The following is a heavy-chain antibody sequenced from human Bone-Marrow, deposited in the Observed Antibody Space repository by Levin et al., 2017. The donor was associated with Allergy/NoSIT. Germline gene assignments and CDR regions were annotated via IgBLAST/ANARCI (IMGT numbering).Heavy chain of an antibody. CDR1: GYTFTSYG. V-gene: IGHV1-18*01. CDR2: ISAYNGNT. CDR3: ARDDYSSSWWIPDY. Sequence: GGSLRLSCKASGYTFTSYGISWVRQAPGQGLEWMGWISAYNGNTNYAQKLQGRVTMTTDTSTSTAYMELRSLRSDDTAVYYCARDDYSSSWWIPDYWGQGTLVTVSS. D-gene: IGHD6-13*01. J-gene: IGHJ4*02.